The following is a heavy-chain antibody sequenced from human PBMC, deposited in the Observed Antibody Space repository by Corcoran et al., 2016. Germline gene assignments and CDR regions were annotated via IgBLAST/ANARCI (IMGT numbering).Heavy chain of an antibody. J-gene: IGHJ6*02. CDR3: ARDRSGYDYGMDV. D-gene: IGHD1-26*01. CDR1: GGSISSYY. CDR2: IYHSGST. Sequence: QVQLQESGPGLVKPSETLSLTCTVSGGSISSYYWSWIRQPPGKGLEWIGYIYHSGSTNYNPSLKSRVTISVDTSKNQFSLSLSSVTAADTAIYYCARDRSGYDYGMDVWGQGTTVTVS. V-gene: IGHV4-59*01.